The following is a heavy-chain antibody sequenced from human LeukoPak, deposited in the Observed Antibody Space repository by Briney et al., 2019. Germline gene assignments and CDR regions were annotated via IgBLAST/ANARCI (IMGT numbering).Heavy chain of an antibody. D-gene: IGHD3-3*01. Sequence: GGSLRLSCAASGFTFSSYAMNWVRQAPRKGLEWVSAISGSGGSTYYADSVKGRFTLSRDNSKNTLYLQMNSLRAEDTAIYYCAKDSDFWSGSSSDFDYWGQGTLVTVSS. V-gene: IGHV3-23*01. CDR1: GFTFSSYA. J-gene: IGHJ4*02. CDR2: ISGSGGST. CDR3: AKDSDFWSGSSSDFDY.